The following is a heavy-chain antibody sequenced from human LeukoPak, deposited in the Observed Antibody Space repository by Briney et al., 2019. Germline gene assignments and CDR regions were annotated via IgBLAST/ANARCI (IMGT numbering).Heavy chain of an antibody. Sequence: SETLSLTRTVSGGSISSGGYYWSWIRQHPGKGLEWIGYIYYSGSTYYNPSLKSRVTISVDTSKNQFSLKLSSVTAADTAVYYCARDPVGYSYGYNYFDYWGQGTLVTVSS. J-gene: IGHJ4*02. CDR2: IYYSGST. CDR3: ARDPVGYSYGYNYFDY. D-gene: IGHD5-18*01. CDR1: GGSISSGGYY. V-gene: IGHV4-31*03.